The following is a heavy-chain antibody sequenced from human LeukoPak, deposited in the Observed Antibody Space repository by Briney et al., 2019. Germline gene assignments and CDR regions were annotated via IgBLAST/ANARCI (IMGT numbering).Heavy chain of an antibody. CDR1: GGSISSGDYY. J-gene: IGHJ6*03. Sequence: SETLSLTCTVSGGSISSGDYYWSWIRPPPGKGLEWIGYIYYSGSTYYNPSLKSRVTISVDTSKTQFSLKLSSVTAADTAVYYCARALYYYDSSGYYRYYYYMDVWGKGTTVTVSS. CDR3: ARALYYYDSSGYYRYYYYMDV. D-gene: IGHD3-22*01. V-gene: IGHV4-30-4*08. CDR2: IYYSGST.